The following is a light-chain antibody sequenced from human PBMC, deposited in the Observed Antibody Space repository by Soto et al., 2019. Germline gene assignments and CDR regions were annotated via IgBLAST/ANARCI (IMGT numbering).Light chain of an antibody. Sequence: ATQMTQSPSSLSASVGDRVTIACRASQGIRTELGWYQQKAGEAPKLLIYAASTLQSGVPPRFSGSGSGTDFTLTISNLQPEDFATYYCLPDYDYPRTFGQGTKVEMK. V-gene: IGKV1-6*01. CDR3: LPDYDYPRT. CDR1: QGIRTE. CDR2: AAS. J-gene: IGKJ1*01.